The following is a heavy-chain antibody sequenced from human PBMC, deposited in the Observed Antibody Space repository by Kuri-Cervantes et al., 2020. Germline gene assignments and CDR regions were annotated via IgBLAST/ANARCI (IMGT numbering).Heavy chain of an antibody. J-gene: IGHJ4*02. CDR2: MRYDGSNK. CDR1: GFTFSSYA. V-gene: IGHV3-30*02. Sequence: GGSLRLSCTASGFTFSSYALHWVRQAPGKGLEWVAFMRYDGSNKYYADSVKGRFTISRDNSKNTLFLQMNSLRAEDTAVYYCANSYSTDFDYWGQGTLVTVSS. CDR3: ANSYSTDFDY. D-gene: IGHD2-21*01.